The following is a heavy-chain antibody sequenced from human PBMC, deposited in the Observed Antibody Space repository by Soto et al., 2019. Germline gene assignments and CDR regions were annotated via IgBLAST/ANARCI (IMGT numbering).Heavy chain of an antibody. CDR3: EKGRAIPPYGVDILFHY. J-gene: IGHJ4*01. CDR1: GFSFSDYA. V-gene: IGHV3-23*01. D-gene: IGHD3-10*01. Sequence: PGWSLRLSCKASGFSFSDYAMTWVRQAPGKGLEWVSVISGSGDNTFYAASVKGRFAISRDNSKNVLYLQMNSLSADDAAVYFYEKGRAIPPYGVDILFHYWHPAPLVTLSS. CDR2: ISGSGDNT.